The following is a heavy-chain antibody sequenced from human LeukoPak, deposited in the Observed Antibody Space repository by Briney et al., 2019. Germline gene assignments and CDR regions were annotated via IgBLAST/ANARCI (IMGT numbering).Heavy chain of an antibody. Sequence: GGSLRLSCLASGFAFSAYEMNWVRQAPGKGLEWVSYIAGSDTKTYYADSVKGRFTIFRDNAKNSLYLQMDSLRAEATALYYCTTLGYHLDSWGQGTLVTVSS. CDR2: IAGSDTKT. V-gene: IGHV3-48*03. J-gene: IGHJ4*02. CDR3: TTLGYHLDS. CDR1: GFAFSAYE. D-gene: IGHD3-22*01.